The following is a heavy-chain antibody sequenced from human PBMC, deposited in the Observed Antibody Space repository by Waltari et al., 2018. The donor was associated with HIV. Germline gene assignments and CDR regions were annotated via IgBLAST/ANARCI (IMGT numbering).Heavy chain of an antibody. CDR1: GFTFSKSA. V-gene: IGHV3-23*01. CDR3: AKDREGEVVLYSVDY. D-gene: IGHD2-15*01. Sequence: EVQLLESGGALVQPGGSLRLSCAASGFTFSKSAMSWVRQGPGKGREWVSSSSHSGVNTYYADSVKGRVTISRDNAMNTMFLQINSLRAEDTAVYYCAKDREGEVVLYSVDYWGQGTLVTVSS. J-gene: IGHJ4*02. CDR2: SSHSGVNT.